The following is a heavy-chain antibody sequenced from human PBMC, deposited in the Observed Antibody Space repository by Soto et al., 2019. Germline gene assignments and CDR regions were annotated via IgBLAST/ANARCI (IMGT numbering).Heavy chain of an antibody. D-gene: IGHD2-21*01. Sequence: AGGSLRLSCTVSGFLFSSYSMNWVRQAPGKGLEWVSSITTSRDYTYYADSVKGRFTISRDSAQKSLFLQMSSLRAEDTAVYYCARGQSGDFHYYGMDVWGQGTTVTVSS. CDR3: ARGQSGDFHYYGMDV. CDR1: GFLFSSYS. CDR2: ITTSRDYT. J-gene: IGHJ6*02. V-gene: IGHV3-21*01.